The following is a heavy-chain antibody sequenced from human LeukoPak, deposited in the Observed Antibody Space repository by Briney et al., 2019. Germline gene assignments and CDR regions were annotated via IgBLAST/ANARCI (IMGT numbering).Heavy chain of an antibody. CDR2: MNPNSGNT. D-gene: IGHD1-26*01. J-gene: IGHJ6*02. CDR3: AREQGIVGATSYGMDV. Sequence: ASVKVSCKASGYTFTSYDINWVRQATGQGLEWMGWMNPNSGNTGYAQKFQGRVTMTRNTSISTAYMELSSLRSEDTAVYYCAREQGIVGATSYGMDVWGQGTTVTVSS. CDR1: GYTFTSYD. V-gene: IGHV1-8*01.